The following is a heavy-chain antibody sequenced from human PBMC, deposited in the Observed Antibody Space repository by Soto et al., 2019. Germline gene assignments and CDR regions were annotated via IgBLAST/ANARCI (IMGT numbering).Heavy chain of an antibody. Sequence: SETLSLTCTVSGGSISSGGYYWSWIRQHPGKGLEWIGYIYYSGSTYYNPSLKSRVTISVDTSKNQFSLKLSSVTAADTAVYYCARGPSSGSGYSYGGLYDYGMDVWGQGTTVTVSS. J-gene: IGHJ6*02. V-gene: IGHV4-31*03. D-gene: IGHD5-18*01. CDR3: ARGPSSGSGYSYGGLYDYGMDV. CDR1: GGSISSGGYY. CDR2: IYYSGST.